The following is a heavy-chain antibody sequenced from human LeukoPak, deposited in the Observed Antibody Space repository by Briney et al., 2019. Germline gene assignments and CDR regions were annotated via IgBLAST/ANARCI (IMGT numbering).Heavy chain of an antibody. CDR2: IYYSGST. CDR1: GGSISSYY. D-gene: IGHD2-2*01. V-gene: IGHV4-59*01. CDR3: ARDGIVVVPAALTNYYYYGMDV. J-gene: IGHJ6*02. Sequence: SETLSLTCTVSGGSISSYYWSWIRQPPGKGLEWIGYIYYSGSTNYNPSLKSRVTISVDTSKNQFSLKLSSVTAADTAVYYCARDGIVVVPAALTNYYYYGMDVWGQGTTVTVSS.